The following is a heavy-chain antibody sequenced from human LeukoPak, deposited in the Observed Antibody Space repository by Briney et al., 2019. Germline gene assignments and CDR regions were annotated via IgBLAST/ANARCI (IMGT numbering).Heavy chain of an antibody. CDR3: ARDSRYGTRRFHY. V-gene: IGHV3-7*01. J-gene: IGHJ4*02. D-gene: IGHD5-18*01. CDR1: EFPFSDYW. CDR2: INQDGTEI. Sequence: PGGSLRLPCAASEFPFSDYWMSWVRQAPGKGLERLANINQDGTEIYYGDSVTGRFTISRDTSKKSLYLLMNSLRAEDTAVYYCARDSRYGTRRFHYWGQGTLVSAS.